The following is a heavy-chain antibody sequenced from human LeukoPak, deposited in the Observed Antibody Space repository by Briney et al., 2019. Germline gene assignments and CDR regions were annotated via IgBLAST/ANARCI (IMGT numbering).Heavy chain of an antibody. Sequence: GESLKISCKGSGYSFINYWIAWVRQMPGKGLEWMGTIYPADSDTRYSPSFQGQVTISVDKSISTAYLQWSTLTASDTAMYYCATRRQIAVPGTPSHYYYYMDVWGKGTTVTVSS. CDR3: ATRRQIAVPGTPSHYYYYMDV. CDR1: GYSFINYW. J-gene: IGHJ6*03. D-gene: IGHD6-19*01. V-gene: IGHV5-51*01. CDR2: IYPADSDT.